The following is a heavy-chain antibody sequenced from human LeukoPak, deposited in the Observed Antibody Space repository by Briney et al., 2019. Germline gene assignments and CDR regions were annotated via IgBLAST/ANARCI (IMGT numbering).Heavy chain of an antibody. CDR3: AREIGRGVYYMDV. Sequence: PGGSLRLSCAASGFTFSSYGMHWVRQAPGKGLEWVSFIRYDGSNEYYADSVRGRFTISRDNSKNTLYLQMNSLRAEDTAVYYCAREIGRGVYYMDVWGKGTTVTISS. D-gene: IGHD3-22*01. CDR2: IRYDGSNE. CDR1: GFTFSSYG. V-gene: IGHV3-30*02. J-gene: IGHJ6*03.